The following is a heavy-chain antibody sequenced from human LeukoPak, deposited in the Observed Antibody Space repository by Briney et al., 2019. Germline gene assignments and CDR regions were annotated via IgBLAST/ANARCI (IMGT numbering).Heavy chain of an antibody. CDR3: ARDAYNDNSFDY. V-gene: IGHV1-2*02. CDR1: GSTFNGYY. CDR2: INPNSGGT. D-gene: IGHD3-22*01. Sequence: ASVKVSCKASGSTFNGYYIHWVRQAPGQGPEWMGWINPNSGGTNSALRFRDRVTMTRDTSISTAYMELSGLTSDDTAVYYCARDAYNDNSFDYWGQGTLVTVSS. J-gene: IGHJ4*02.